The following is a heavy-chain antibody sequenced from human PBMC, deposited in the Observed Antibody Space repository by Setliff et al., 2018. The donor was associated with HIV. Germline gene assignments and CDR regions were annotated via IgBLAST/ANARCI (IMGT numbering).Heavy chain of an antibody. J-gene: IGHJ4*02. Sequence: GGSLRLSCVGSGFTFSSYGMHWVRQAPGKGLEWVAVISYDGTNKYYADSVKGRFTISRDNSKNTVYLQMNSLRAEDTAVYYCAKDGSHFWSGSPDYWGQGTLVTVSS. V-gene: IGHV3-30*18. CDR2: ISYDGTNK. D-gene: IGHD3-3*01. CDR1: GFTFSSYG. CDR3: AKDGSHFWSGSPDY.